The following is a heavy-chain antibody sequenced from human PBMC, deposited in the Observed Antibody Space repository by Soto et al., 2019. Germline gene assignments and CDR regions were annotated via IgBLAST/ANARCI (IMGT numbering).Heavy chain of an antibody. CDR3: AGDPTTGTYDYYYAMHV. V-gene: IGHV1-69*01. D-gene: IGHD1-1*01. CDR2: IIPIFGTA. Sequence: QVQLVQSGAEVKKPGSSVKVSCKASGGTFSSYAISWVRQAPGQGLEWMGGIIPIFGTANYAQKFQGRVTITADESTSTDYMELSSLRSEDTALYYCAGDPTTGTYDYYYAMHVGGQGTTVTLSS. J-gene: IGHJ6*02. CDR1: GGTFSSYA.